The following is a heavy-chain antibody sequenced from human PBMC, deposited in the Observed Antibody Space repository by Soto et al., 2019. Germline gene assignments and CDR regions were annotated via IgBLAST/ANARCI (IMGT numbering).Heavy chain of an antibody. CDR2: IYTGRSS. CDR1: GGSVTSYD. J-gene: IGHJ5*02. D-gene: IGHD1-26*01. CDR3: ARARPHPGIVGASGVYDWFDP. Sequence: SETLSLTCTVSGGSVTSYDWSWIRQPAGKGREWIRRIYTGRSSNYSASLKSRVNMSVDTSKNQLSLKLSCVAAADTAVYYCARARPHPGIVGASGVYDWFDPWGQGSLVTVSS. V-gene: IGHV4-4*07.